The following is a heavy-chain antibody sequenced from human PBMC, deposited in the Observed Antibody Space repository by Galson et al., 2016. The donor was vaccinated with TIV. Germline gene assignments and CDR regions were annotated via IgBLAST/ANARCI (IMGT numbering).Heavy chain of an antibody. D-gene: IGHD1-1*01. CDR3: ARGNDPGATYSLDY. CDR2: IKQDGDYK. V-gene: IGHV3-7*01. J-gene: IGHJ4*02. Sequence: SLRLSCAASGFTFSRHWMSWVRQAPGKGLEWVANIKQDGDYKYYVDSVKGRFTIPRDNAKNSLYLQMNSLRAEDTAVYYCARGNDPGATYSLDYWGQGTLGTVSS. CDR1: GFTFSRHW.